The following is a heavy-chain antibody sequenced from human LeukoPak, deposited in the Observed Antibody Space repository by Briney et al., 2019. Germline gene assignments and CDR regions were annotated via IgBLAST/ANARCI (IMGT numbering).Heavy chain of an antibody. D-gene: IGHD4/OR15-4a*01. V-gene: IGHV4-59*02. CDR3: ARDHLPAGAPGYYMDV. Sequence: SETLSLTCTVSGGSVSSHFWSWIRQPPGKGLEWIGYIYNSGITNYNPSLKSRVTMSVDTSKNQFSLMLRSVTAAYTAVYYCARDHLPAGAPGYYMDVWGKGTTVTVSS. CDR2: IYNSGIT. CDR1: GGSVSSHF. J-gene: IGHJ6*03.